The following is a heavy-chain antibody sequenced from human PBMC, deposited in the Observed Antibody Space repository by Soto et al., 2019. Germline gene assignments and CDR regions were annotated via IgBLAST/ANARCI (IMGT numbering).Heavy chain of an antibody. V-gene: IGHV4-39*01. CDR1: GGSISSSSYY. CDR3: ARNPFRYSSSWYHY. D-gene: IGHD6-13*01. CDR2: IYYSGST. Sequence: PSETLSLTCTVSGGSISSSSYYWGWILQPPGKGLEWIGSIYYSGSTYYNPSLKSRVTISVDTSKNQFSLKLSSVTAADTAVYYCARNPFRYSSSWYHYWGQGTLVTVSS. J-gene: IGHJ4*02.